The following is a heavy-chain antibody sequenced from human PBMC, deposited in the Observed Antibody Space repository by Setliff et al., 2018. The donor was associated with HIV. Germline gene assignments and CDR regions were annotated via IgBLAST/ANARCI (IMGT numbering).Heavy chain of an antibody. J-gene: IGHJ5*02. CDR3: AKTAYYLNNGGPKGWFDP. CDR1: GFTFTDYA. V-gene: IGHV3-23*01. Sequence: GSLRLSCAASGFTFTDYAMNWVRQAPGKGLEWVAGMSGSDNTTFYADSVKGRFTVSRDNSKKTLYMVMDSLRAEDTAIYYCAKTAYYLNNGGPKGWFDPWGQGTLVTISS. D-gene: IGHD2-8*01. CDR2: MSGSDNTT.